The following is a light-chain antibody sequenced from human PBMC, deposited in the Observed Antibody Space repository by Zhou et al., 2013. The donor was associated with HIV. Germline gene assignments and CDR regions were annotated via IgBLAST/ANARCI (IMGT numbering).Light chain of an antibody. V-gene: IGKV1-9*01. CDR1: QDISSY. CDR3: QQYKSYPLT. Sequence: DIQLTQSPSFLSPSIGDSVTITCRASQDISSYVAWYQERPGQAPKLLIYGASTLQSGVPSRFSGSGSGTEFTLTINSLQPEDFATYYCQQYKSYPLTFGGGTKVEIK. J-gene: IGKJ4*01. CDR2: GAS.